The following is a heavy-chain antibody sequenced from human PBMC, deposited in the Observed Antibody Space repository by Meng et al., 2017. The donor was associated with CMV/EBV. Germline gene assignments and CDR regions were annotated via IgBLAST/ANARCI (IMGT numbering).Heavy chain of an antibody. CDR2: IRSKAYGGTT. CDR3: TPGAVAGGEYYYYGMDV. D-gene: IGHD6-19*01. CDR1: GFTFGDYA. Sequence: GSLRLSCTASGFTFGDYAMSWVRQAPGKGLEWVGFIRSKAYGGTTEYAASVKGRFTILRDDSKSIAYLQMNSLKTEDTAVYYCTPGAVAGGEYYYYGMDVWGQGTTVTVSS. J-gene: IGHJ6*02. V-gene: IGHV3-49*04.